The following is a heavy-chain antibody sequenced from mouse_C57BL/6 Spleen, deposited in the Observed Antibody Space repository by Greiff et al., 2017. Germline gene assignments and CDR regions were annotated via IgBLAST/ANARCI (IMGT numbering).Heavy chain of an antibody. J-gene: IGHJ4*01. V-gene: IGHV3-6*01. CDR3: ARDPLIYYDYDGPYAVDY. Sequence: DVHLVESGPGLVKPSQSLSLTCSVTGYSITSGYYWNWIRQFPGNKLEWMGYISYDGSNNYNPSLKNRISITRDTSKNQFFLKLNSVTTEDTATYYCARDPLIYYDYDGPYAVDYWGQGTSVTVSS. CDR1: GYSITSGYY. CDR2: ISYDGSN. D-gene: IGHD2-4*01.